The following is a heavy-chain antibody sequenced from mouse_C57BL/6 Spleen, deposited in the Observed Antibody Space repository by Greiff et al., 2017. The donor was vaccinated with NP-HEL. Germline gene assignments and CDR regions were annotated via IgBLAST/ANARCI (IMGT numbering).Heavy chain of an antibody. CDR1: GYTFTDYY. CDR2: INPNNGGT. D-gene: IGHD1-1*01. V-gene: IGHV1-26*01. CDR3: ARSDYYGSSFAY. J-gene: IGHJ3*01. Sequence: EVQLQQSGPELVKPGASVKISCKASGYTFTDYYMNWVKQSHGKSLEWIGDINPNNGGTSYNQKFKGKATLTVDKSSSTAYMELRSLTSEDSAVYYCARSDYYGSSFAYWGQGTLVTVSA.